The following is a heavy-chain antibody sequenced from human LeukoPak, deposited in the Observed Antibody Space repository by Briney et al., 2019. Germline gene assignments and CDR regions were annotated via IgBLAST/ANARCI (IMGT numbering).Heavy chain of an antibody. CDR1: GFTFDDYG. J-gene: IGHJ4*02. D-gene: IGHD3-3*01. V-gene: IGHV3-7*01. Sequence: GGSLRLSCAASGFTFDDYGMTWVRQAPGKGLEWVATINQDGGEKYYVDSVKGRFTISRDNAKNSLFLQMNSLRAEDTAVYYCARDRITDFWSGYYTNYFDYWGQGTLVTVSS. CDR2: INQDGGEK. CDR3: ARDRITDFWSGYYTNYFDY.